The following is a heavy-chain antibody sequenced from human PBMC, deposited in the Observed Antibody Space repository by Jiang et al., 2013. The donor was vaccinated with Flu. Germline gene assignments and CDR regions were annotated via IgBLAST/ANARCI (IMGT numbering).Heavy chain of an antibody. CDR3: ASQHWDHGSGSYYMNH. D-gene: IGHD3-10*01. J-gene: IGHJ5*02. V-gene: IGHV4-39*07. CDR2: IYYSGST. CDR1: GASFSGSNSY. Sequence: PSETLSLTCTVSGASFSGSNSYWGWIRQPPGKGLEWIGSIYYSGSTYYNPSLKSRVTISLDTSKKQFSLKLNSVTAADTAVYYCASQHWDHGSGSYYMNHWGQGTLVTVSS.